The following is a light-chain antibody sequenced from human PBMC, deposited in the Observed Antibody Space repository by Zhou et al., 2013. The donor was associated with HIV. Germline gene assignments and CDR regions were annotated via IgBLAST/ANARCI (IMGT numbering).Light chain of an antibody. Sequence: EIVLTQSPATLSLSPGKRATLSCRASQSVSSYLAWYQQKPGQAPRLLIYDASNRATGIPARFSGSGSGTDFTLTISSLEPEDFAVYYCQQRSNWPEEFTFGLGPSGYQT. J-gene: IGKJ3*01. V-gene: IGKV3-11*01. CDR3: QQRSNWPEEFT. CDR1: QSVSSY. CDR2: DAS.